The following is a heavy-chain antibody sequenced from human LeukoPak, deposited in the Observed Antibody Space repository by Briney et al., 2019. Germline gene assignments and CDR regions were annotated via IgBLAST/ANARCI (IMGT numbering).Heavy chain of an antibody. V-gene: IGHV3-21*01. D-gene: IGHD3-10*01. CDR3: AREADDSGSGYYYYMDV. CDR1: GFTFSSYS. CDR2: ISSSSSYI. Sequence: PGGSLRLSCAASGFTFSSYSMNWVRQAPGKGLEWVSSISSSSSYIYYADSVKGQFTISRDNAKNSLYLQMNSLRAEDTAVYYCAREADDSGSGYYYYMDVWGKGTTVTISS. J-gene: IGHJ6*03.